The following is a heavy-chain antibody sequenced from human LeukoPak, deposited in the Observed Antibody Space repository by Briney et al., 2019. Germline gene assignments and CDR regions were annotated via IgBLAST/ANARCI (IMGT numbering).Heavy chain of an antibody. CDR2: IKSDGSST. J-gene: IGHJ4*02. CDR3: ARDTTLGRTDY. D-gene: IGHD1-1*01. CDR1: GFTFSNYW. V-gene: IGHV3-74*01. Sequence: GGSLRLSCAASGFTFSNYWMHWVRQAPGKGLVWVSRIKSDGSSTSYADSAKGRFTISRDNAKNTLYLQMNRLRVDDTAAYYCARDTTLGRTDYWGQGTLVTVAS.